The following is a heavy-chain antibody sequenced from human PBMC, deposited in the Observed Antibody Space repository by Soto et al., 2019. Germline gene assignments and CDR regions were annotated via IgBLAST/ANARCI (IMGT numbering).Heavy chain of an antibody. CDR2: ISNRGSDT. CDR3: AKDTYSSSWYF. J-gene: IGHJ4*02. Sequence: EVQLLESGGGLVQPGGSLRLSCAGSGFTFINYAMTWVRQAPGKGLEWVSSISNRGSDTYYVDSVKGRFTISRDNSKTTLYLQMNSLRAEDTAVYYCAKDTYSSSWYFWGQGTLVTVSS. V-gene: IGHV3-23*01. CDR1: GFTFINYA. D-gene: IGHD6-13*01.